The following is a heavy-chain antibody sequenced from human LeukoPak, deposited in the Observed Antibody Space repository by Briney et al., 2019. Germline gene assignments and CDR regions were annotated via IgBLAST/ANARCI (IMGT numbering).Heavy chain of an antibody. D-gene: IGHD5-12*01. V-gene: IGHV4-30-4*08. Sequence: SQTLSLTCTVSGGSISSGDYYWRWIRQPPGTGLEWIGYIYYSGSTYYNPSLKSRVTISVDTSKNQFSLKLSSVTAADTAVYYCARGGGYDPGRFDYWGQGTLVTVSS. J-gene: IGHJ4*02. CDR3: ARGGGYDPGRFDY. CDR2: IYYSGST. CDR1: GGSISSGDYY.